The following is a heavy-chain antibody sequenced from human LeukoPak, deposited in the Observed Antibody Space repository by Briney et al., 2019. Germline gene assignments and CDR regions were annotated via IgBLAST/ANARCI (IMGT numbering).Heavy chain of an antibody. CDR1: GGSFSGYY. J-gene: IGHJ4*02. CDR2: INHSGST. V-gene: IGHV4-34*01. Sequence: SETLSLTCAVYGGSFSGYYWSWIRQPPGKGLEWIGEINHSGSTNYNPSLKSRVTISVDTSKNQFPLKLSSVTAADTAVYYCARGLIAAVEIDYWGQGTLVTVSS. D-gene: IGHD6-13*01. CDR3: ARGLIAAVEIDY.